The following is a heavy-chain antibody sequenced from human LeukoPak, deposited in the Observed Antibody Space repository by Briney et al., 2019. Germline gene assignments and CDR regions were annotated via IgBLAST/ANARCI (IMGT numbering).Heavy chain of an antibody. CDR3: ARDLLAGQFDY. Sequence: GGSLRLSCAASGFTFSSYGMHWVRQAPGKGLEWVAVIWYDGSNEYYADSVKGRFTISRDNSKNTLYLQMNSLRAEDTAVYYCARDLLAGQFDYWGQGTLVTVSS. V-gene: IGHV3-33*01. CDR1: GFTFSSYG. CDR2: IWYDGSNE. D-gene: IGHD3-9*01. J-gene: IGHJ4*02.